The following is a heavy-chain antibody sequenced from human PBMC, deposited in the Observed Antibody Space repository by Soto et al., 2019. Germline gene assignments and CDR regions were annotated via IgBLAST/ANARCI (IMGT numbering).Heavy chain of an antibody. D-gene: IGHD2-15*01. Sequence: EVQLVESGGGLVQPGGSLRLSFAASGFDFSNSWIHWVRQGPGKGLVWVSHINSDGSGTTYADSVKGRFTISRDNAKNTVYLQMNSLRAEDTAVYYCAKDTAYAMDVWGQGTTVTVSS. CDR1: GFDFSNSW. CDR2: INSDGSGT. V-gene: IGHV3-74*01. J-gene: IGHJ6*02. CDR3: AKDTAYAMDV.